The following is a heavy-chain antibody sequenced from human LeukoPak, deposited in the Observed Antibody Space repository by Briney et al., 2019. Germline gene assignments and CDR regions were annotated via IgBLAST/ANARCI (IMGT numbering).Heavy chain of an antibody. D-gene: IGHD3-10*01. J-gene: IGHJ6*02. V-gene: IGHV3-30*04. CDR2: ISYDGSNK. CDR3: AREMVRVYYYGMDV. Sequence: GGSLRLSCAASGFTFSSYAMHWVRQAPGKGLEWVAVISYDGSNKYYADSVKGRFTISRDNSKNTLYLQMNSLRAEDTAVYYCAREMVRVYYYGMDVWGQGTTVTVSS. CDR1: GFTFSSYA.